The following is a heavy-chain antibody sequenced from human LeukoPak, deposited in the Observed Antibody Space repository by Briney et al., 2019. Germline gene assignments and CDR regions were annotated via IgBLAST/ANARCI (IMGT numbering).Heavy chain of an antibody. Sequence: PGGSLRLSCAASGFTFSSYGMHWVRQAPGKGLEWVAFIRYDGSNKYYADSVKGRFTISRDNSKNTLYLQMNSLRAEDTAVYYCAKDERTYCSSTSCYIGGYWGQGTLVTVSS. D-gene: IGHD2-2*02. CDR2: IRYDGSNK. CDR1: GFTFSSYG. CDR3: AKDERTYCSSTSCYIGGY. J-gene: IGHJ4*02. V-gene: IGHV3-30*02.